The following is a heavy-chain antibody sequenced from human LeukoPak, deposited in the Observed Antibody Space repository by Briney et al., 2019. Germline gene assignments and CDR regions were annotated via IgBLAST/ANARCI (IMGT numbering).Heavy chain of an antibody. J-gene: IGHJ4*01. Sequence: GGSLRLSCADSGFTSSSYWMHWVRQAPGKGLVWVSRISSDGSSTYYADSVKGRFTISRDNAKNTLFLQMNSLRAEDTAVYYCARSDWFDYWGQGTLVTVSS. D-gene: IGHD3-9*01. CDR1: GFTSSSYW. CDR2: ISSDGSST. V-gene: IGHV3-74*01. CDR3: ARSDWFDY.